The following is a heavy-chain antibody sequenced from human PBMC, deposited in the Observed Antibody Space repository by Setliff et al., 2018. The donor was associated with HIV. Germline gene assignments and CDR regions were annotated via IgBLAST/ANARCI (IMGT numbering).Heavy chain of an antibody. CDR3: VSGPLSGYGYYFDY. CDR1: GYSVSSGYY. J-gene: IGHJ4*02. Sequence: ASETLSLTCAVSGYSVSSGYYWGWIRQPPGKGLEWIGSFYHSGSTFYKPSLKSRVTISLDTSKNQFSLKLRSVTAADPAVYYCVSGPLSGYGYYFDYWGQGALVTVSS. V-gene: IGHV4-38-2*01. CDR2: FYHSGST. D-gene: IGHD3-3*01.